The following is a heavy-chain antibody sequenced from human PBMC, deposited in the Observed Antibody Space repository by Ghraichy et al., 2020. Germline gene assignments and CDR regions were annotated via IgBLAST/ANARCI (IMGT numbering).Heavy chain of an antibody. J-gene: IGHJ5*02. D-gene: IGHD3-16*01. V-gene: IGHV2-5*02. CDR1: GFSLITSGVG. Sequence: SGPTLVKPTQTLTLTCTFSGFSLITSGVGVGWIRQPPGKALEWLALIYWDDHKEYSPSLKTRLTITKDTSKNQVVLTMSNVDPVATGTYYCASLMKLGTNWFDPWGQGTLVTVSS. CDR2: IYWDDHK. CDR3: ASLMKLGTNWFDP.